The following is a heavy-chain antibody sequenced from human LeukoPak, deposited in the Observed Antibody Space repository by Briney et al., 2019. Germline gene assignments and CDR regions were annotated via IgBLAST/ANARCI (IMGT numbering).Heavy chain of an antibody. CDR2: INPNSGGT. CDR3: ARDLLMVRGVIIGYNWFDP. D-gene: IGHD3-10*01. CDR1: GYTFTSYG. J-gene: IGHJ5*02. V-gene: IGHV1-2*02. Sequence: ASVKVSCKASGYTFTSYGISWVRQAPGQGLEWMGWINPNSGGTNYAQKFQGRVTMTRDTSISTAYMELSRLRSDDTAVYYCARDLLMVRGVIIGYNWFDPWGQGTLVTVSS.